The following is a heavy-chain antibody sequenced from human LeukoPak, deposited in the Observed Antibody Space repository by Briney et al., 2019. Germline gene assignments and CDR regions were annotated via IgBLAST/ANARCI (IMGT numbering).Heavy chain of an antibody. CDR1: GFTFSSYG. CDR2: ISYDGSNK. D-gene: IGHD2-15*01. J-gene: IGHJ4*02. Sequence: GGSLRLSCAASGFTFSSYGMHWVRQAPGKGLEWVAVISYDGSNKYYADSVKGRFTISRDNSKNTLYLQMNSLRAEGTAVYYCAKDRLGYCSGGSCYLMYFDYWGQGTLVTVSS. V-gene: IGHV3-30*18. CDR3: AKDRLGYCSGGSCYLMYFDY.